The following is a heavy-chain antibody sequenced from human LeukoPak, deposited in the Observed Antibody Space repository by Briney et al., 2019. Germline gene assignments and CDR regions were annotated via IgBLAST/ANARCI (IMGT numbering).Heavy chain of an antibody. CDR2: INPNHGDT. CDR1: GYTFTGYY. V-gene: IGHV1-2*02. D-gene: IGHD3-9*01. J-gene: IGHJ4*02. CDR3: ARSPHILTGENFDY. Sequence: ASVKVSCKASGYTFTGYYMHGVRQAPGQGLEWMGWINPNHGDTNYAQKFQDRVSMTRDTSISTAYMHLSRLRSADTAVYYCARSPHILTGENFDYWGQGTLLTVSS.